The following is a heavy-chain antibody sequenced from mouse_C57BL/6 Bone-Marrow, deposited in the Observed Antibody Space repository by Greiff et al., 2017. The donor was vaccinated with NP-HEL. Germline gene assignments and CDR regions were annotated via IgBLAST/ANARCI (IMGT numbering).Heavy chain of an antibody. CDR1: GFNFNDYY. Sequence: VQLQQSGAELVKPGASVKLSCTASGFNFNDYYMHWVKQRPEQGLEWIGRIDPEDGETKYAPKFQGKATITADTSSNSAYLQLSSLTSEDTAFYSCARPITTVKGGFDYWGQGTTLTVSS. D-gene: IGHD1-1*01. CDR2: IDPEDGET. J-gene: IGHJ2*01. CDR3: ARPITTVKGGFDY. V-gene: IGHV14-2*01.